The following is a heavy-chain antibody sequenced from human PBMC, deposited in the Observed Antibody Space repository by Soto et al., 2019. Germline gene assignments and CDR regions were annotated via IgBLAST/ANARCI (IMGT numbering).Heavy chain of an antibody. V-gene: IGHV3-48*01. D-gene: IGHD1-1*01. J-gene: IGHJ5*02. Sequence: EVQLVESGGGLVQPGGSLRLSCAASGFTFSSYSMNWVRQAPGTGLEWVSYISSSSSTIYYADSVKGRFTMSTDNAKNSLSLQMIYLRAEDTAVYYCARHPERRGQIGCFDTWGQGTLVTVSS. CDR3: ARHPERRGQIGCFDT. CDR2: ISSSSSTI. CDR1: GFTFSSYS.